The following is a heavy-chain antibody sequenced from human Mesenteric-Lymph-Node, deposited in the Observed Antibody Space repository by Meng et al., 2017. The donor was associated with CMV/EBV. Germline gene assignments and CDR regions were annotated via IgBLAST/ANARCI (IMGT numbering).Heavy chain of an antibody. J-gene: IGHJ3*02. CDR2: MNPNSGNT. V-gene: IGHV1-8*01. D-gene: IGHD2-2*01. CDR3: ARAKSSTRLRAFDI. CDR1: GYTFTSYD. Sequence: SGYTFTSYDINWVRQATGQGLEWMGWMNPNSGNTGYAQKFQGRVTMTRNTSISTAYMELSSLRSEDTAVYYCARAKSSTRLRAFDIWGQGTMVTVSS.